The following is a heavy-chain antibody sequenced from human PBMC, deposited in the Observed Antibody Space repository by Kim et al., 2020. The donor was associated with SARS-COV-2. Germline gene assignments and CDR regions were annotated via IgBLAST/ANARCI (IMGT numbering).Heavy chain of an antibody. CDR2: IDPSGDT. J-gene: IGHJ3*02. D-gene: IGHD3-10*01. CDR3: ARQGTGSGTHGALHI. V-gene: IGHV4-34*01. Sequence: SETLSLTCAVYVGSFRGYYWTWIRQVPGKGLEWIGEIDPSGDTRYNPSLQSRVTILVDTSKNQLSLRLISVISADTAMYYCARQGTGSGTHGALHIWGPG. CDR1: VGSFRGYY.